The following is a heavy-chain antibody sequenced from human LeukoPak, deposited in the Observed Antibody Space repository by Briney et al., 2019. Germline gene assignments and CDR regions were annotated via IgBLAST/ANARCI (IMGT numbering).Heavy chain of an antibody. J-gene: IGHJ4*02. Sequence: GGSLRLSRAASGFTFSSYAMSWVRQAPGKGLEWVSAISGSGGSTYYADSVKGRSTISRDNSKNTLYLQMNSLRAEDTAVYYCAKDTGYSYGYSDYWGQGTLVTVSS. D-gene: IGHD5-18*01. CDR3: AKDTGYSYGYSDY. CDR2: ISGSGGST. V-gene: IGHV3-23*01. CDR1: GFTFSSYA.